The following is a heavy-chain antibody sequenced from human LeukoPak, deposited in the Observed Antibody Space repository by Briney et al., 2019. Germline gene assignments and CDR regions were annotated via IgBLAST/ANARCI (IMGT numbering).Heavy chain of an antibody. CDR2: MNPNSGNT. CDR1: VYTFTRYV. CDR3: ARGYHQRVRTNHY. J-gene: IGHJ4*02. Sequence: ASVKVSSKGSVYTFTRYVLKWVRQATGEGLEWVGWMNPNSGNTGYAQKFQGRVTMTRNTYIRTAYTELSSLRSEDTAVYYSARGYHQRVRTNHYWGQGTLVTVSA. D-gene: IGHD1-1*01. V-gene: IGHV1-8*01.